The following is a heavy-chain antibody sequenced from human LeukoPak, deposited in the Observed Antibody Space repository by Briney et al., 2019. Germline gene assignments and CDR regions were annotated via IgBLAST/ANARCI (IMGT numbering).Heavy chain of an antibody. V-gene: IGHV3-7*01. J-gene: IGHJ6*03. CDR2: VNQGGTGK. Sequence: SLTLSSPAFAPLLPIQWTSWVRPVPEDLLEWVAIVNQGGTGKCYVDSVKGRFTISRDNAENSLYLLMNSLRAEDTAVYYCAREYYFYHMDGWGEGTTVTVSS. CDR1: APLLPIQW. CDR3: AREYYFYHMDG.